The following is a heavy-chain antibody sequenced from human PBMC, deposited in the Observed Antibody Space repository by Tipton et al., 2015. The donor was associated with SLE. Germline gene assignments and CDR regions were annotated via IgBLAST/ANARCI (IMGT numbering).Heavy chain of an antibody. V-gene: IGHV1-46*01. D-gene: IGHD5/OR15-5a*01. J-gene: IGHJ2*01. CDR1: GYTFTSYY. CDR2: INPSGGST. CDR3: ARDGGYGVPYWYFDL. Sequence: VQLVQSGPEVKKPGASVKVSCMASGYTFTSYYMHWVRQAPGQGLEWMGIINPSGGSTSYAQKFQGRVTMTRDTSTSTVYMELSSLRSEDTAVYYCARDGGYGVPYWYFDLWGRGTLVTVSS.